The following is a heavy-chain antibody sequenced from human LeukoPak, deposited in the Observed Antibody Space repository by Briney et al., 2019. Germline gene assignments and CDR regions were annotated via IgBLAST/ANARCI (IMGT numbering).Heavy chain of an antibody. CDR2: INHSGST. V-gene: IGHV4-34*01. D-gene: IGHD4-11*01. CDR3: ARRVGQKTTVDY. CDR1: GESFSGYY. Sequence: SETLSLTCAVYGESFSGYYWSWIRQSPGKGLEWIGEINHSGSTNYNPPPKNRVTISVDTSKNQFSLKVSSVTAADTAVYYCARRVGQKTTVDYWGQGTLVTVSS. J-gene: IGHJ4*02.